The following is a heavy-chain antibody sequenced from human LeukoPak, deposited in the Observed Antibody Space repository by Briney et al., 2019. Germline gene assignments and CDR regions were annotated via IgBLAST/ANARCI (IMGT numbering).Heavy chain of an antibody. CDR2: IYYSGST. Sequence: KPSETLSLTCTVSGGSISSYYWSWIRQPPGKGLEWIGYIYYSGSTNYNPSLKSRVTISVDTSKNQFSLKLSSVTAADTAVYYCARGGSHQGSFDYWGQGTLVTVSS. CDR3: ARGGSHQGSFDY. CDR1: GGSISSYY. D-gene: IGHD3-10*01. J-gene: IGHJ4*02. V-gene: IGHV4-59*01.